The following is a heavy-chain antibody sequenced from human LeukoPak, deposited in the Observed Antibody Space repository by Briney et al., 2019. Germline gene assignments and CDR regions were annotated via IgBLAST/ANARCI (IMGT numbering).Heavy chain of an antibody. CDR2: IRSSGTTI. D-gene: IGHD6-19*01. V-gene: IGHV3-11*04. Sequence: GGSLRLSCVASGFTFSDYYMSWIRQAPGKGLEWVSYIRSSGTTIHYADSVKGRFTISRDNAKNSLYLQMNSLRAEDTAVYYCARDRGAVADVFDYWGQGTLVTVSS. CDR1: GFTFSDYY. CDR3: ARDRGAVADVFDY. J-gene: IGHJ4*02.